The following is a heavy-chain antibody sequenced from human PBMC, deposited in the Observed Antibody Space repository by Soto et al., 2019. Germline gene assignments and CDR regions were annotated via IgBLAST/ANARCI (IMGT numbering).Heavy chain of an antibody. CDR2: IYSGGST. CDR3: VAAGVGVDYYGMDV. D-gene: IGHD3-3*01. V-gene: IGHV3-53*01. CDR1: GFTVSSNY. J-gene: IGHJ6*02. Sequence: GSLRLSCAASGFTVSSNYMSWVRQAPGKGLEWVSVIYSGGSTYYAHSVKGRFTISRDNSKNTLYLQMNSLRAEDTAVYYCVAAGVGVDYYGMDVWGQGTTVTVSS.